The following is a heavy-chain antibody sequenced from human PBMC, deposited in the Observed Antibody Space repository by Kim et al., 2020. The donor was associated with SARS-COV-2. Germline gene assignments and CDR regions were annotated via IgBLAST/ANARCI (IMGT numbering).Heavy chain of an antibody. CDR1: GFTFSSYA. V-gene: IGHV3-23*01. D-gene: IGHD2-15*01. J-gene: IGHJ4*02. CDR2: ISGSGGST. CDR3: AKVAPIVISRRPYYFDY. Sequence: GGSLRLSCAASGFTFSSYAMSWVRQAPGKGLEWVSAISGSGGSTYYADSVKGRFTISRDNSKNTLYLQMNSLRAEDTAVYYCAKVAPIVISRRPYYFDYWGRGTRVTDSS.